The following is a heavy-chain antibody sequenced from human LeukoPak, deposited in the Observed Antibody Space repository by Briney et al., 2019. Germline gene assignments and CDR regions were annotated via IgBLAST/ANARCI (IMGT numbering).Heavy chain of an antibody. Sequence: ASVKVSCKASGYTFTGYYMHWVRQAPGQGLEWMGWINPNSGGTNYAQKSQGRVTMTRDTSISTAYMELSRLRSDDTAVYYCAREPIVVVVAATLDAFDIWGQGTMVTVSS. D-gene: IGHD2-15*01. CDR1: GYTFTGYY. V-gene: IGHV1-2*02. J-gene: IGHJ3*02. CDR2: INPNSGGT. CDR3: AREPIVVVVAATLDAFDI.